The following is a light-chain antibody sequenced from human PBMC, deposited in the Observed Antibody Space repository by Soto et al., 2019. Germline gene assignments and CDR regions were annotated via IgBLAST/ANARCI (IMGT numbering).Light chain of an antibody. J-gene: IGKJ1*01. V-gene: IGKV1-5*03. Sequence: EIQMTQSPSTLSASEGDRVTISCRASQSVSIWLAWYQQKPGRATKLLIYKSSILESGVTSRFSGSGSGTEFNLTISSLQPDDFATYYCQNYNTYPWTFGQGNRGDIK. CDR1: QSVSIW. CDR2: KSS. CDR3: QNYNTYPWT.